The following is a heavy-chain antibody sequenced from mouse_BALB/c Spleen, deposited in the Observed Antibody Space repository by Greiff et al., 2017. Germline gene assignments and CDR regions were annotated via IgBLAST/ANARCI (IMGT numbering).Heavy chain of an antibody. CDR2: INPYNDGT. V-gene: IGHV1-14*01. CDR1: GYTFTSYV. CDR3: AREDDYDASGYFDV. J-gene: IGHJ1*01. Sequence: EVKLVESGPELVKPGASVKMSCKASGYTFTSYVMHWVKQKPGQGLEWIGYINPYNDGTKYNEKFKGKATLTSDKSSSTAYMELSSLTSEDSAVFYCAREDDYDASGYFDVWGAGTTVTVSS. D-gene: IGHD2-4*01.